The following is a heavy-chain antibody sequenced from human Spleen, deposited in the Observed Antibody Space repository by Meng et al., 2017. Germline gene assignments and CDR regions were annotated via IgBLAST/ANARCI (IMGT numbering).Heavy chain of an antibody. CDR3: ARYFDYVPYYYYGMDV. J-gene: IGHJ6*02. CDR1: GYTFTSYG. CDR2: ISAYNGNT. Sequence: ASVKVSCKASGYTFTSYGISWVRQAPGQGLEWMGWISAYNGNTNYAQKLQGRVTMTTDTSTSTAYMELRSLRSDDTAVYYCARYFDYVPYYYYGMDVWGQGTMVTVSS. V-gene: IGHV1-18*01. D-gene: IGHD3-3*01.